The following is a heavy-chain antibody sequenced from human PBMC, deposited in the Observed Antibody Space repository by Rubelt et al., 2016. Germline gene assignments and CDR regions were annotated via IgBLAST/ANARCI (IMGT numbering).Heavy chain of an antibody. D-gene: IGHD6-19*01. CDR3: ARVSSGWYLQH. Sequence: MSWVRQAPGKGLEWVANIKQDGSEKYYVDSVKGRFTISRDNAKNSLYLQMNSLRAEDTAVYYCARVSSGWYLQHWGQGTLVTVSS. J-gene: IGHJ1*01. V-gene: IGHV3-7*05. CDR2: IKQDGSEK.